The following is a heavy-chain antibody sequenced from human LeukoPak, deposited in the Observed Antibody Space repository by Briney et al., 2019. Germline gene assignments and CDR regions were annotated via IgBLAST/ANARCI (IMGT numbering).Heavy chain of an antibody. CDR3: AKDQVVPFWSGYYIMGH. CDR1: GFTFSSYG. V-gene: IGHV3-30*02. J-gene: IGHJ4*02. D-gene: IGHD3-3*01. CDR2: IRYDGSNK. Sequence: GGSLRLSCAASGFTFSSYGVHWVRQAPGKGLEWVAFIRYDGSNKYYADSVKGRFTISRDNSKNTLYLQMNSLRAEDTAVYYCAKDQVVPFWSGYYIMGHWGQGTLVTVSS.